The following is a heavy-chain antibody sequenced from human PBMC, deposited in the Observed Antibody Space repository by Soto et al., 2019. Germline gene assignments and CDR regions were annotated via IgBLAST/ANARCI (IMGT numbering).Heavy chain of an antibody. CDR3: AKDDSSTWYYFDY. D-gene: IGHD6-13*01. J-gene: IGHJ4*02. V-gene: IGHV3-9*01. CDR1: GFTFDDYA. Sequence: EVQLVESGGGLVQPGRSLRLSCAASGFTFDDYAMHWVRQAPGKGLEWVSGISWNSGTIGYADSVKGRFTISRDNAKNYLYLQMNSLRAEDTALYYCAKDDSSTWYYFDYWGQGTLVTVSS. CDR2: ISWNSGTI.